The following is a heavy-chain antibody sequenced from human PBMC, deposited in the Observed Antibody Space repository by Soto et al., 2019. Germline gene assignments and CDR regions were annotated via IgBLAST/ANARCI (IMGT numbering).Heavy chain of an antibody. CDR2: IYWDNDK. V-gene: IGHV2-5*02. J-gene: IGHJ5*02. CDR1: GFSLSTSGLG. CDR3: VHRQGGETLSWHAGLFDP. D-gene: IGHD3-16*01. Sequence: HIPLKASGPSLVTPTQNLTLTCNFSGFSLSTSGLGVGWIRQSPDKALEWLALIYWDNDKSYSPSLKNNLTSSNYTSKNLVALAMTNSEPSETGTYYCVHRQGGETLSWHAGLFDPWGQGPQVTVSS.